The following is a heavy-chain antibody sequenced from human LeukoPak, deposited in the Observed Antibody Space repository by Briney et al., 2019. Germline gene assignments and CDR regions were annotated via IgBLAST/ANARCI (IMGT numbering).Heavy chain of an antibody. D-gene: IGHD4/OR15-4a*01. V-gene: IGHV1-46*01. CDR2: INPSGGST. Sequence: ASVKVSCKASGYTFTSYYMHWGRQAPGQGLEWMGIINPSGGSTSYAQKFQGRVTMTRDTSTSTVYMERSSLRSEDTAVYYCARERTRYGAVRAYAFDIWGQGTMVTVSS. J-gene: IGHJ3*02. CDR3: ARERTRYGAVRAYAFDI. CDR1: GYTFTSYY.